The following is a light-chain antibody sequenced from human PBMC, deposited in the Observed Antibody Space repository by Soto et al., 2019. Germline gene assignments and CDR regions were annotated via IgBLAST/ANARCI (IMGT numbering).Light chain of an antibody. CDR3: QAWDSSTYVV. J-gene: IGLJ2*01. CDR2: QDS. CDR1: KSGDKY. V-gene: IGLV3-1*01. Sequence: SYELTQPPSVSVSPGQTASITCSGDKSGDKYACWYQQKPGQSPVLVIYQDSKRPSGIPELFSGSNSGNTATLTISGTQAMDEADYYCQAWDSSTYVVFGGGTKLTVL.